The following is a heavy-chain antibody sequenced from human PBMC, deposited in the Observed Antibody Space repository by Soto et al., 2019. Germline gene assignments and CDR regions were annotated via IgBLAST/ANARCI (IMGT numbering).Heavy chain of an antibody. J-gene: IGHJ4*02. D-gene: IGHD3-10*01. Sequence: ASVKVACKASGYTFTSYAMHWVRQAPGQRLEWMGWINAGNGNTKYSQKFQGRVTVTRDTSASTAYMELSSLRSEDTAVYYCARVDYYGPGSYDYWGQGTLVTVSS. CDR2: INAGNGNT. CDR1: GYTFTSYA. CDR3: ARVDYYGPGSYDY. V-gene: IGHV1-3*01.